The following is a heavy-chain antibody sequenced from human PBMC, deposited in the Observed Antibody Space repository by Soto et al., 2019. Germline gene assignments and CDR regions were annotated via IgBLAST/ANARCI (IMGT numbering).Heavy chain of an antibody. CDR1: GGSFSGYY. V-gene: IGHV4-34*01. Sequence: SETLSLTCAVYGGSFSGYYWSWIRQPPGKGLEWIGEINHSGSTNYNPSLKSRVTISVDTSKNQFSLKLSFVTAADTAVYYCARWHGGSYYYYYGMDVWGQGTTVTVSS. CDR2: INHSGST. CDR3: ARWHGGSYYYYYGMDV. J-gene: IGHJ6*02. D-gene: IGHD1-26*01.